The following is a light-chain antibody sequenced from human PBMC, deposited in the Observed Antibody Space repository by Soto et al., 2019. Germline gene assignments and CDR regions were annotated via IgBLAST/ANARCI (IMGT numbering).Light chain of an antibody. Sequence: VLMTHSPATLSVSPGERATLSCSASQSVSGKLAWYKQKPGHAPRLITYDASTRATGILARFSGSGSGTEFTFIISSLQSEDFAVYYCQKSNNWSWTFGQGTKVDIK. CDR3: QKSNNWSWT. CDR2: DAS. CDR1: QSVSGK. V-gene: IGKV3-15*01. J-gene: IGKJ1*01.